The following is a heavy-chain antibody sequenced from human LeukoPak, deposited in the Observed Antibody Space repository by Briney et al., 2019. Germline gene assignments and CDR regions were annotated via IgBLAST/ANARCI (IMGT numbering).Heavy chain of an antibody. CDR1: GYSFSNYW. J-gene: IGHJ4*02. CDR2: IYPGDSDT. D-gene: IGHD1-26*01. CDR3: TRVVLSGSYPLCDY. Sequence: GESLKISCKGSGYSFSNYWIGWVRQMPGKGLEWMGIIYPGDSDTRYSPSFQGQGTISADKSISTAYLQWSSLKASDTAMYYCTRVVLSGSYPLCDYWGQGTLVTVPS. V-gene: IGHV5-51*01.